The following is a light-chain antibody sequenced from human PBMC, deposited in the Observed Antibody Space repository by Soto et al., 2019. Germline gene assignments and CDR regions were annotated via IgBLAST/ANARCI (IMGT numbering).Light chain of an antibody. CDR3: QQYYDWPRT. Sequence: IVLTQSPGTLSLSPGERATLSCRASQRVSSNYLAWYQQKPGQAPRLLIFGAYTRATGIPAKFSGSGSGTEFTLTISSLKSEDFAVYYCQQYYDWPRTFGQGTKVDI. J-gene: IGKJ1*01. CDR1: QRVSSN. V-gene: IGKV3-15*01. CDR2: GAY.